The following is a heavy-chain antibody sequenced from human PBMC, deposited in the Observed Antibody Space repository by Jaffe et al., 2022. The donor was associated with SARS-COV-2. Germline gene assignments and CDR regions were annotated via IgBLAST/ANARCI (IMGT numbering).Heavy chain of an antibody. V-gene: IGHV3-33*01. D-gene: IGHD4-4*01. CDR1: GFTFSSYG. CDR2: IWYDGSNK. CDR3: ARDKKNSNYGYYYYGMDV. Sequence: QVQLVESGGGVVQPGRSLRLSCAASGFTFSSYGMHWVRQAPGKGLEWVAVIWYDGSNKYYADSVKGRFTISRDNSKNTLYLQMNSLRAEDTAVYYCARDKKNSNYGYYYYGMDVWGQGTTVTVSS. J-gene: IGHJ6*02.